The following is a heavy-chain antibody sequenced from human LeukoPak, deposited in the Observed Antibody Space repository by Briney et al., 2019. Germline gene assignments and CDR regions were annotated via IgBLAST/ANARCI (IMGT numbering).Heavy chain of an antibody. V-gene: IGHV3-7*01. CDR1: GFTFSSYW. Sequence: GGSLRLSCAASGFTFSSYWMSWVRQAPGKGLEWVANIKQDGSEKYYVDSVKGRFTISRDNAKNSLYLQMNSLRAEDTAVYYCAKDRVATTPGEGAFDYWGQGTLVTVSS. D-gene: IGHD5-12*01. J-gene: IGHJ4*02. CDR3: AKDRVATTPGEGAFDY. CDR2: IKQDGSEK.